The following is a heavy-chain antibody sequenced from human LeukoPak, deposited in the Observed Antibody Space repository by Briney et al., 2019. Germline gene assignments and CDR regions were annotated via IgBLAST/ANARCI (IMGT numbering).Heavy chain of an antibody. J-gene: IGHJ4*02. V-gene: IGHV4-39*01. CDR3: ARPYSDSSYYFDY. Sequence: PSETLSLTCTVSGGSVSSDSYYWGWIRQPPGKGLEWIGSIYYSGSTYYSPSLKSRVTISVDTSKNQFSLKLSSVTAADTAVYYCARPYSDSSYYFDYWGQGTLVTVSS. D-gene: IGHD6-6*01. CDR1: GGSVSSDSYY. CDR2: IYYSGST.